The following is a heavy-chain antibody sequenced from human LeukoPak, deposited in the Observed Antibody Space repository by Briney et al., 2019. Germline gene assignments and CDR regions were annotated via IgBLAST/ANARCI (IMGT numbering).Heavy chain of an antibody. D-gene: IGHD3-9*01. CDR1: GFTFSSYS. CDR3: ARGVALGGLRYFDWFDY. Sequence: PGGSLRLSCAASGFTFSSYSMNWVRRAPGKGLEWVSYISSSSSTIYYADSVKGRFTISRDNAKNSLYLQMNSLRDEDTAVYYCARGVALGGLRYFDWFDYWGQGTLVTVSS. CDR2: ISSSSSTI. V-gene: IGHV3-48*02. J-gene: IGHJ4*02.